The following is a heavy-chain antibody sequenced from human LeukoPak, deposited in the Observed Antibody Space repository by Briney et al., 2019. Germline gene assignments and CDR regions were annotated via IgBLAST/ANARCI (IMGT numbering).Heavy chain of an antibody. Sequence: GSLRLSCAASGFTFSSYGMHWVRQAPGKGLEWVAFIRYDGSNKYYADSVKGRFTISRDNSKNTLYLQMNSLRAEDTAVYYCAKDNRLRFGEPSALYWGQGTLVTVSS. V-gene: IGHV3-30*02. D-gene: IGHD3-10*01. CDR1: GFTFSSYG. CDR2: IRYDGSNK. J-gene: IGHJ4*02. CDR3: AKDNRLRFGEPSALY.